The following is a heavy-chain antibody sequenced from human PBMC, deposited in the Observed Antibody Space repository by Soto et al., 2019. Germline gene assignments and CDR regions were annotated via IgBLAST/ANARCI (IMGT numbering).Heavy chain of an antibody. V-gene: IGHV3-30*18. Sequence: GGSLRLSCAASGFTFSSYGMHWVRQAPGKGLEWVAVISYDGSNKYYADSVKGRFTISRDNSKNTLYLQMNSLRAEDTAVYYCAKSVFGIVGATTPQDYWGQGTLVTVSS. J-gene: IGHJ4*02. CDR2: ISYDGSNK. CDR3: AKSVFGIVGATTPQDY. CDR1: GFTFSSYG. D-gene: IGHD1-26*01.